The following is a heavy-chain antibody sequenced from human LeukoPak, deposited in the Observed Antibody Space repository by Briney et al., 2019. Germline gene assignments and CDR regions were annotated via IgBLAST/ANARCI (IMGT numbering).Heavy chain of an antibody. CDR1: GFTFGDYA. V-gene: IGHV3-49*04. Sequence: PGGSLRLSCTAAGFTFGDYAMSWVRQAPGKGLKWVGFIRGKTYGGTTEYAASVKGRFTISRDDSKSIAYLQMNSLKTEDTAVYYCTYTYDSTGYYPGTFDYWGQGTLVTVSS. CDR2: IRGKTYGGTT. D-gene: IGHD3-22*01. J-gene: IGHJ4*02. CDR3: TYTYDSTGYYPGTFDY.